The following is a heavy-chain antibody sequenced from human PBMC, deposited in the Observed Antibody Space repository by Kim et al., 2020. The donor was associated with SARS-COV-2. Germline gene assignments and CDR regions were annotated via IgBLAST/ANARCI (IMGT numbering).Heavy chain of an antibody. Sequence: KFYADKGRFTISRDNSKNTVDLQMNGLRAEDTAVYYCATSSPGSYEAYFDYWGQGTLVTVSS. D-gene: IGHD5-12*01. CDR3: ATSSPGSYEAYFDY. J-gene: IGHJ4*02. CDR2: K. V-gene: IGHV3-30*01.